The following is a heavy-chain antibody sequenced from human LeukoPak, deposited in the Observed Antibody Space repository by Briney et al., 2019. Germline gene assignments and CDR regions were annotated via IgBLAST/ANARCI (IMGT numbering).Heavy chain of an antibody. D-gene: IGHD6-19*01. CDR3: ARGSSGWSAGYYYGMDV. CDR1: GFTFSSYS. Sequence: PGGSLRLSCAVSGFTFSSYSMNWVRQAPGKGLEWVSSISSSSSYIYYADSVKGRFTISRDNAKNSLYLQMNSLRAEDTAVYYCARGSSGWSAGYYYGMDVWGQGTTVTVSS. V-gene: IGHV3-21*01. CDR2: ISSSSSYI. J-gene: IGHJ6*02.